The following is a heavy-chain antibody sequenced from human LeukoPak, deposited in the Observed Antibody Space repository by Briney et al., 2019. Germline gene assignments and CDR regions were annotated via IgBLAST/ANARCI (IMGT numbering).Heavy chain of an antibody. CDR3: ARGRGPDY. CDR2: ISYDGSYK. V-gene: IGHV3-30*03. CDR1: EFTFSTYG. J-gene: IGHJ4*02. Sequence: GGSLRLSCAASEFTFSTYGMHWVRQAPGKGLEWVAVISYDGSYKFYADSVKGRFTISRDNAKNTLYLQMNSQRAEDTAVYYCARGRGPDYWGQGTLVTVSS.